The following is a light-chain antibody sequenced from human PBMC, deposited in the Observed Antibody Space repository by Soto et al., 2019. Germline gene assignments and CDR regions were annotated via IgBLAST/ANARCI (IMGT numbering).Light chain of an antibody. CDR1: SSDVGGYNY. J-gene: IGLJ1*01. Sequence: QSVLTQPASVSGSPGQSSTISCTGASSDVGGYNYVSWYQQHPGKAPKLMIYDVSNRPSGVSNRFSGSKSGNTASLTISGLQAEDEADYYCSSYTSRSTLDVFGPGTKLTVL. V-gene: IGLV2-14*01. CDR2: DVS. CDR3: SSYTSRSTLDV.